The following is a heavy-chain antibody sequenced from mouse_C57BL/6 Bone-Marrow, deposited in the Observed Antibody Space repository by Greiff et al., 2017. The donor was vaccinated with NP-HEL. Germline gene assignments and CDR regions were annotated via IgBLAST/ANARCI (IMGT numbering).Heavy chain of an antibody. V-gene: IGHV1-81*01. CDR1: GYTFTSYG. CDR3: ARAPTTVVAHWYFDV. D-gene: IGHD1-1*01. CDR2: ISPRSGNT. J-gene: IGHJ1*03. Sequence: VQLQESGAELARPGASVKLSCKASGYTFTSYGISWVKQRTGQGLEWIGEISPRSGNTYYNEKFKGKATLTADKSSSTAYMELRSLTSDDSAVYFCARAPTTVVAHWYFDVWGTGTTVTVSS.